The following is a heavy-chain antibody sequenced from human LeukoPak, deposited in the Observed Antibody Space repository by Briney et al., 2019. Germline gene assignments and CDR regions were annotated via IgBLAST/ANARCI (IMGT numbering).Heavy chain of an antibody. CDR2: VSNSGNT. J-gene: IGHJ4*02. CDR1: GGXIRNYY. CDR3: ASRAFYDSSGLDF. Sequence: SETLSLTCSVSGGXIRNYYCTWIRQPPGKGLEWIGHVSNSGNTKYNPSLKSRVTISIDTSKKHFSLNLSSVSAADTAVYYCASRAFYDSSGLDFWGQGILVTVSS. V-gene: IGHV4-59*08. D-gene: IGHD3-22*01.